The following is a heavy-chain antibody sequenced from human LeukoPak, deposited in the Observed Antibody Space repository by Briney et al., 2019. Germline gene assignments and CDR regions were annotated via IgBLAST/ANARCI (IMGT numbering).Heavy chain of an antibody. D-gene: IGHD3-10*01. Sequence: ASVKVSCKASGYTFTGYYMHWVRQAPGQGLEWMGWINPNSGGTNYAQKFQGRVTMTRDTSISTAYMELSRLRSGDTAVYYCARSWITMVRGVKNWFDPWGQGTLVTVSS. V-gene: IGHV1-2*02. CDR2: INPNSGGT. CDR1: GYTFTGYY. J-gene: IGHJ5*02. CDR3: ARSWITMVRGVKNWFDP.